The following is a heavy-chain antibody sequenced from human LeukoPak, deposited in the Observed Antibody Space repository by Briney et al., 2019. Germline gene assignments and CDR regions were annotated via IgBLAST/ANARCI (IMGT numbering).Heavy chain of an antibody. CDR3: ARDNYDSSGYYFD. D-gene: IGHD3-22*01. J-gene: IGHJ4*02. Sequence: PTGGSLRLSCAASGFTFSSYEMNWVRQAPGKGLEWVSYISSSSNTTLHADSVKGRYTISRDNAKKSLYLQMNSLRAEDTAVYYCARDNYDSSGYYFDWGQGTLVTVSS. CDR1: GFTFSSYE. CDR2: ISSSSNTT. V-gene: IGHV3-48*03.